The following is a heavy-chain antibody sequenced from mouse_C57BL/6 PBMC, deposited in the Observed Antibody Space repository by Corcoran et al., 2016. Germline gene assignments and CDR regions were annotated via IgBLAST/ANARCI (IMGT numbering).Heavy chain of an antibody. CDR3: AREVYYNYAMDY. J-gene: IGHJ4*01. CDR1: GYTFTSYW. V-gene: IGHV1-52*01. CDR2: IDPSDSET. D-gene: IGHD2-1*01. Sequence: QVQLQQPGAELVRPVSSVKLSCKASGYTFTSYWMHWVKQRPIQGLEWIGNIDPSDSETHYNQKFKDKATLTVDKSSSTAYMQLSSLTSEDSAVYYCAREVYYNYAMDYWGQGTSVTVSS.